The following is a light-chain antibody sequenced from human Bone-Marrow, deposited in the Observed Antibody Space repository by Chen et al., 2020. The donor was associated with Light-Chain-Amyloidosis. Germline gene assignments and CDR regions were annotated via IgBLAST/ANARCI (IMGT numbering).Light chain of an antibody. CDR3: QSADSSGTYEVI. J-gene: IGLJ2*01. CDR2: RAT. V-gene: IGLV3-25*03. CDR1: DLPTKY. Sequence: SYELTQPPSVSVSPGQTASITCSVDDLPTKYAYWYQQKPGQAPVLVIHRATERPSGISERFSGSSSGTTATLTISGVQAEDEADYHCQSADSSGTYEVIFGGGTKLTVL.